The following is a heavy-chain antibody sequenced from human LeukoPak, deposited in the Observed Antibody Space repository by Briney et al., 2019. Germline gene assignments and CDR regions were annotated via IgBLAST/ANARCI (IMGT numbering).Heavy chain of an antibody. V-gene: IGHV3-30*02. Sequence: GGFLRLSCAASGFTFSSYGMHWVRQAPGKGLEWVAFIRYDGSNKYYADSVKGRFTISRDNSKNTLYLQMNSLRAEDTAVYYCAKPFPSSGYYDGVQYYFDYWGQGTLVTVSS. D-gene: IGHD3-22*01. CDR1: GFTFSSYG. J-gene: IGHJ4*02. CDR2: IRYDGSNK. CDR3: AKPFPSSGYYDGVQYYFDY.